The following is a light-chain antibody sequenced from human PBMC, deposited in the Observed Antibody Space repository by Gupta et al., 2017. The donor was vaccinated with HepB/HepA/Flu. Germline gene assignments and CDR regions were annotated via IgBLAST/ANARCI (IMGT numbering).Light chain of an antibody. CDR1: QSVSNY. CDR2: DAS. CDR3: QQRSNCPIT. Sequence: EIVLTPSPATLSLPPGERATLSCRASQSVSNYLAWYQQKPGQAPRLLIYDASNRATGIPARFSGTGSGTDFTLTISSLEPEDFAVYYCQQRSNCPITFGQETRLEMK. V-gene: IGKV3-11*01. J-gene: IGKJ5*01.